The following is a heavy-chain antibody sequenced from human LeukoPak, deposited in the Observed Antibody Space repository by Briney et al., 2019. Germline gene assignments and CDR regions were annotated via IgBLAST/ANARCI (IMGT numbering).Heavy chain of an antibody. D-gene: IGHD6-13*01. V-gene: IGHV3-30*03. CDR3: ARDRHSSSWYVGGKFDY. CDR1: GFTFSSYG. Sequence: GGSLRLSCVASGFTFSSYGMHWVRQAPGKGLEWVALISYDGSNEYYADSVKGRFTISRDNSKNSLYLQMNSLRAEDTAVYYCARDRHSSSWYVGGKFDYWGQGTLVTVSS. J-gene: IGHJ4*02. CDR2: ISYDGSNE.